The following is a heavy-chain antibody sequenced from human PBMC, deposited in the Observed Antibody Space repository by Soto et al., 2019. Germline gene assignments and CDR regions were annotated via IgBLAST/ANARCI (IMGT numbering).Heavy chain of an antibody. CDR3: ARVDIVVVPAAIRFGFDY. CDR1: GGSISSYY. CDR2: IYYSGST. J-gene: IGHJ4*02. D-gene: IGHD2-2*01. V-gene: IGHV4-59*01. Sequence: QVQLQESGPGLVKPSETLSLTCTVSGGSISSYYWSWIRQPPGKGLEWIGYIYYSGSTNYNPSLKSRVTISVDTSKNQCSLKLSSVTAADTAVYYCARVDIVVVPAAIRFGFDYWGQGTLVTVSS.